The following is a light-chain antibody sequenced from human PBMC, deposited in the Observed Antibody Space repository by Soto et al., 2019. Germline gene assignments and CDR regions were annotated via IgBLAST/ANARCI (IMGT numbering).Light chain of an antibody. CDR2: DAS. CDR1: QSISSW. Sequence: DIPMTQSPSTLSASVGDRVTITCRASQSISSWLAWYQQKPGKAPKLLIYDASSLESGVPSRFSGSGSGTEFTLTISSLQPDDFATYYCQQYKSYSALTFGGGTKVEIK. CDR3: QQYKSYSALT. V-gene: IGKV1-5*01. J-gene: IGKJ4*01.